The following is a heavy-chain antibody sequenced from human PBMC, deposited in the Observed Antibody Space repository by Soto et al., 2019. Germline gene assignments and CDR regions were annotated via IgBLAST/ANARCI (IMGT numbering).Heavy chain of an antibody. CDR3: ASADSGDEDY. Sequence: GASVKVSCKASGLAFSNSRISWVRRAPGQGPEWMGWIRVYNGDRNYSWKFQGRLFMTTDTSTSTAYMELRSLRSDDTAVYFCASADSGDEDYWGQGTLVTVSS. J-gene: IGHJ4*02. CDR1: GLAFSNSR. V-gene: IGHV1-18*01. D-gene: IGHD4-17*01. CDR2: IRVYNGDR.